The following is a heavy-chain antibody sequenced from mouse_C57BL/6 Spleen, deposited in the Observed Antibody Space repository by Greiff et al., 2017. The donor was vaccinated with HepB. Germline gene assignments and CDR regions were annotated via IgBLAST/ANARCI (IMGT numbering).Heavy chain of an antibody. D-gene: IGHD1-1*01. CDR2: IDPSDSYT. V-gene: IGHV1-69*01. CDR1: GYTFTSYW. J-gene: IGHJ1*03. CDR3: ARKGLYGSSALTV. Sequence: QVQLQQPGAELVMPGASVKLSCKASGYTFTSYWMHWVKQRPGQGLEWIGEIDPSDSYTNYNQKFKGKSTLTVDKSSSTAYMQLSSLTSEDSAVYYCARKGLYGSSALTVWGTGTTVTVSS.